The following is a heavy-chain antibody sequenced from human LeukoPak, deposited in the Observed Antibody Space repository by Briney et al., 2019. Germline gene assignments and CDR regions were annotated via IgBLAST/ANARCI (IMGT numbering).Heavy chain of an antibody. V-gene: IGHV4-34*01. J-gene: IGHJ6*03. D-gene: IGHD6-13*01. CDR2: INHSGST. Sequence: PETLSLTCAVYGGSFSGYYWSWIRQPPGKGLEWIGEINHSGSTNYNPSLKSRVTISVDTSKNQFSLKLSSVTAADTAVYYCAGTTGSSWRTFYYYYYYMDVWGKGTTVTISS. CDR1: GGSFSGYY. CDR3: AGTTGSSWRTFYYYYYYMDV.